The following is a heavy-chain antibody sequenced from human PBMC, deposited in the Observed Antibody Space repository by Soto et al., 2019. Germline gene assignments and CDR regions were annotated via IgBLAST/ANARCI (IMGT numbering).Heavy chain of an antibody. V-gene: IGHV3-74*01. CDR3: VRSDWFDP. J-gene: IGHJ5*02. Sequence: EVQLVESGGGLVQPGGSLRLSCTASGFAFSHYWMHWVRQAPGKGLMWVSRINGDGSATTYADSVKGRFTISRDNAKNTLYLQMNILRAEDTAVYECVRSDWFDPWGQGTLVTVSS. CDR2: INGDGSAT. CDR1: GFAFSHYW.